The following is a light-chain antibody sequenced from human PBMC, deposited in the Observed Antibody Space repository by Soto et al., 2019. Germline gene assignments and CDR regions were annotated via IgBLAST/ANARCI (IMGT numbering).Light chain of an antibody. CDR3: QQYESSPYP. CDR1: QTVSSDY. J-gene: IGKJ2*01. CDR2: GAS. Sequence: EVVLAQSPGTLSLSPGERATLSCRASQTVSSDYVAWYQQRAGQAPRLLLYGASTRASGIPDRFSGSGSGTDFTLTITRLEPEDFAVYHCQQYESSPYPCGQGHKLEFK. V-gene: IGKV3-20*01.